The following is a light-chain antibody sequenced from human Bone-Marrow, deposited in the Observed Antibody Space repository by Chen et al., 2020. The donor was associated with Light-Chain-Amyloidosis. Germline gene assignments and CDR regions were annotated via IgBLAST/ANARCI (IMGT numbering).Light chain of an antibody. V-gene: IGKV1-5*03. Sequence: DIQMTQSPSTLSASVGDRVTITCRASQSISTRLAWYQQKPGNAPKLLTYEASNLETGVPSRFIGSGSCTEFMLTVSTLQPDDCATLEGQHYKSCLCSVGQGT. CDR3: QHYKSCLCS. CDR1: QSISTR. CDR2: EAS. J-gene: IGKJ2*04.